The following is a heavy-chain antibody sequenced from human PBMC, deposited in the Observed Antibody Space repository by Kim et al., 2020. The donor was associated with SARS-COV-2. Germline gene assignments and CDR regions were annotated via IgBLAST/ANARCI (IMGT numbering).Heavy chain of an antibody. CDR3: ASEVSYYDSSGYYDY. CDR1: GGSISSGGYY. V-gene: IGHV4-31*03. D-gene: IGHD3-22*01. CDR2: IYYSGST. J-gene: IGHJ4*02. Sequence: SETLSLTCTVSGGSISSGGYYWSWIRQHPGKGLEWIGYIYYSGSTYYNPSLKSRVTISVDTSKNQFSLKLSSVTAADTAVYYCASEVSYYDSSGYYDYWGQGTLVTVSS.